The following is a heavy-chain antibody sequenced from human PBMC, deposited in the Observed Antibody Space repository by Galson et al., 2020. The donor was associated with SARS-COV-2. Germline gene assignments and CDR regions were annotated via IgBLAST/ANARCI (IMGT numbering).Heavy chain of an antibody. Sequence: ASVKVSCKASGYTFTNFAIHWVRQAPGKSLEWMGWINAGNGNTRYSQKFQGRVTLTRDTSARTAYMELGSLRSEDTAIYSCAREEYSGRYLWTAPWGQGALVTGSS. CDR3: AREEYSGRYLWTAP. V-gene: IGHV1-3*01. D-gene: IGHD1-26*01. CDR2: INAGNGNT. CDR1: GYTFTNFA. J-gene: IGHJ5*02.